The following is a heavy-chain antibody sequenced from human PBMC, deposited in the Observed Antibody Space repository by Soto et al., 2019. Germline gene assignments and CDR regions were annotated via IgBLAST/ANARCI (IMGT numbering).Heavy chain of an antibody. CDR3: TRHHPHHYDSSGYFDY. V-gene: IGHV4-59*08. CDR2: IYYTGPT. CDR1: GGSISSYY. D-gene: IGHD3-22*01. J-gene: IGHJ4*02. Sequence: PSETLSLTCTVSGGSISSYYWSWIRQPPGKGLEWIGTIYYTGPTYYNPSLDSRVTLSVDTSKNQFSLHLTSVTAADTAVYYCTRHHPHHYDSSGYFDYWGQGTLVTVSS.